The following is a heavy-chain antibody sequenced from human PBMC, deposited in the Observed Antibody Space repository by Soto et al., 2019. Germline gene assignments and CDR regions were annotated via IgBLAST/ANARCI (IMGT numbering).Heavy chain of an antibody. CDR2: IIPIFGTA. Sequence: QVQLVQSGAEVKKPGSSVKVSCKASGGTFSSYAISWVRQAPGQGLEWMGGIIPIFGTANYGQKFQGRVTIIAGESTGTSHMELSSLRSEDSAVYYWARTNWNDGPALDICGQVTMVTVSS. CDR3: ARTNWNDGPALDI. J-gene: IGHJ3*02. CDR1: GGTFSSYA. D-gene: IGHD1-1*01. V-gene: IGHV1-69*12.